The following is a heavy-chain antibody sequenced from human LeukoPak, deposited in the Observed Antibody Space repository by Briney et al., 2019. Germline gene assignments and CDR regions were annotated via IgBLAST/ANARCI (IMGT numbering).Heavy chain of an antibody. CDR3: AREGVRPGAFDI. CDR1: RFSFSSYS. V-gene: IGHV3-30*03. Sequence: PGGSLRLSCAASRFSFSSYSMNWVRQAPGKGLEWVAVISYDGSNKYYADSVKGRFTISRDNAKNSLYLQMNSLRAEDTAVYYCAREGVRPGAFDIWGQGTMVTVSS. D-gene: IGHD3-10*01. CDR2: ISYDGSNK. J-gene: IGHJ3*02.